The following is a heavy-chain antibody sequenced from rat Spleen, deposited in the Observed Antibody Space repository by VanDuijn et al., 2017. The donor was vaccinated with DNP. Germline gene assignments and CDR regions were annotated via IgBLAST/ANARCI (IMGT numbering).Heavy chain of an antibody. V-gene: IGHV5-27*01. CDR1: GFTFSNYD. J-gene: IGHJ2*01. D-gene: IGHD1-11*01. Sequence: EVQLVESGGGFVQPGRSLKLSCAASGFTFSNYDMAWVRQAPTKGLEWVASITASGGSTSYRDSVKGRFTISRDNAKSTLYLQMDSLRSEDTATYYCTTDFERGYWGQGVMVTVSS. CDR3: TTDFERGY. CDR2: ITASGGST.